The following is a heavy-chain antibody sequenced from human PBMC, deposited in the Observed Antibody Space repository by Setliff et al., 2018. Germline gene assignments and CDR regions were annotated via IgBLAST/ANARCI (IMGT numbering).Heavy chain of an antibody. V-gene: IGHV4-39*07. CDR3: VRVRVVQGYYEFDS. J-gene: IGHJ4*02. D-gene: IGHD3-16*01. CDR1: GGSISTSNYH. CDR2: IYFNGDT. Sequence: PSETLSLTCNVSGGSISTSNYHWGWVRQPPGKGLEWTANIYFNGDTVKQPFLKSRVTISIDTSKNQFSLGLSSVIVADSATYYCVRVRVVQGYYEFDSWGQGALVTVSS.